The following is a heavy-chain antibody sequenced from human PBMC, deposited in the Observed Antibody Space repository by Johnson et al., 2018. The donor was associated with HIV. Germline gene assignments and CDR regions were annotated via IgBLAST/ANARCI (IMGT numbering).Heavy chain of an antibody. V-gene: IGHV3-33*01. D-gene: IGHD4-23*01. J-gene: IGHJ3*02. CDR2: IWYDGSNK. CDR1: GFTFSSYG. CDR3: ARRTVVTPGAFDI. Sequence: QEKLVESGGAVVQPGGSLRLSCTASGFTFSSYGMHWVRQAPGKGLEWVAVIWYDGSNKYYADSVKGRFTISRDNSKNTLYLQMNSLRAEDTAVYYCARRTVVTPGAFDIWGQGTMVTVSS.